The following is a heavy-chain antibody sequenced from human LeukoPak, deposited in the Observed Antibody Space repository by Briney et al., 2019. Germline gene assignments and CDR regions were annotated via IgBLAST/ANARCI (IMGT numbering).Heavy chain of an antibody. V-gene: IGHV1-8*01. CDR2: MNPNSGNT. CDR1: GYTFTSYD. J-gene: IGHJ4*02. Sequence: GASVKVSCKASGYTFTSYDINWVRQATGQGLEWMGWMNPNSGNTGYAQKFQGRVTMTRNTSISTAYMELSSLRSDDTAVYYCAVTHKYQLLSYYFDYWGQGTLVTVSS. CDR3: AVTHKYQLLSYYFDY. D-gene: IGHD2-2*01.